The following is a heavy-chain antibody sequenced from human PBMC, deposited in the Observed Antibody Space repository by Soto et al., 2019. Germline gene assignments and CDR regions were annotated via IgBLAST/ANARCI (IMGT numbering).Heavy chain of an antibody. V-gene: IGHV3-23*01. CDR3: ARRGPGTDFDY. J-gene: IGHJ4*02. CDR2: ISGSGDST. Sequence: EVQLLDSGGGLVQPGGSLRLSCAASGFTFSSYAMNWVRQAPGKGLEWVSVISGSGDSTYYADSVKGRFTISRDNSKNTLYQQMNSLRTEDTAVYYCARRGPGTDFDYWGQGTLVTVSS. D-gene: IGHD6-13*01. CDR1: GFTFSSYA.